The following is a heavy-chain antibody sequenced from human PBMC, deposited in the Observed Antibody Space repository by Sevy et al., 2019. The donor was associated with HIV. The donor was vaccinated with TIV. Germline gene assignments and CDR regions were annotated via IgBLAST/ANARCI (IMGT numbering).Heavy chain of an antibody. J-gene: IGHJ4*02. CDR1: GFSFSKYS. V-gene: IGHV3-23*01. CDR3: AREGCTKPHDY. CDR2: LSFGCGEI. Sequence: GGSLRLSCAASGFSFSKYSMSWVGQPPGKGLEWVSTLSFGCGEINYADSVKGRFTISRDNSKSSVYLQMNNLRPEDTAVYYCAREGCTKPHDYWGQGTLVTVSS. D-gene: IGHD2-8*01.